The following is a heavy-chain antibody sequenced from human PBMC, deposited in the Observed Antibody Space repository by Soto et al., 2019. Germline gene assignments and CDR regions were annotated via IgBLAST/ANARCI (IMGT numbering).Heavy chain of an antibody. CDR2: IYYSGST. V-gene: IGHV4-31*03. D-gene: IGHD5-18*01. Sequence: PSETLSLTCTVSGGSISSGGYYWSWIRQHPGKGQEWIGYIYYSGSTYYNPSLKNRVTISVDTSKNQFSLKLGSVTAADTAVYYCARFAAMAPFDPWGQGTLVTVSS. CDR1: GGSISSGGYY. J-gene: IGHJ5*02. CDR3: ARFAAMAPFDP.